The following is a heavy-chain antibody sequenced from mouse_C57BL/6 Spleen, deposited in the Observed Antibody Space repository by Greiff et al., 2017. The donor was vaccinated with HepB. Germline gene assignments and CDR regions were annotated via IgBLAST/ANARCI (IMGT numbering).Heavy chain of an antibody. CDR2: IHPNSGST. D-gene: IGHD2-4*01. J-gene: IGHJ4*01. Sequence: VQLQQPGAELVKPGASVKLSCKASGYTFTSYWMHWVKQRPGQGLEWIGMIHPNSGSTNYNEKFKSKATLTVDKSSSTAYMQLSSLTSEDSAVYYCARSGDYGGVGYAMDYWGQGTSVTVSS. CDR1: GYTFTSYW. CDR3: ARSGDYGGVGYAMDY. V-gene: IGHV1-64*01.